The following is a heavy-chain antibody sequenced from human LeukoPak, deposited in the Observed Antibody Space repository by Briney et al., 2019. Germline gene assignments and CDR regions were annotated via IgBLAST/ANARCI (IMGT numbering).Heavy chain of an antibody. CDR1: GFTFSTYV. CDR2: ITGSGGST. Sequence: GSLRLSCAASGFTFSTYVVNWVRQAPGKGLEWVSTITGSGGSTYYADSVKGRFTISRDNSKNTLYLQMNSLRAEDTAVYYCAKDGGGNTDAFDIWGQGTMVTVSS. CDR3: AKDGGGNTDAFDI. J-gene: IGHJ3*02. D-gene: IGHD2-15*01. V-gene: IGHV3-23*01.